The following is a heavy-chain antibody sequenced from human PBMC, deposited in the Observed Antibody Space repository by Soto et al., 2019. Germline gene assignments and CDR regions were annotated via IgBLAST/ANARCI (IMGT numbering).Heavy chain of an antibody. D-gene: IGHD6-19*01. CDR2: VYYSGNT. V-gene: IGHV4-31*03. J-gene: IGHJ5*02. CDR1: GGSISSGGYY. CDR3: ARDCSGWYNWFDP. Sequence: SETLSLTCTVYGGSISSGGYYWSWIRQHPGKGLEWIGYVYYSGNTYYNPSLKSRVTISVDTSKNQFSLKLTSVTAADTAVYYCARDCSGWYNWFDPWGQGTLVTVSS.